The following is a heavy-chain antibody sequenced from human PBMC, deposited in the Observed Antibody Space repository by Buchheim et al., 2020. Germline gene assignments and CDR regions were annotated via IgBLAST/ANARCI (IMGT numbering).Heavy chain of an antibody. Sequence: EVQLVESGGGLVQPGGSLRLSCAASGFTFSSYSMNWVRQAPGKGLEWVSYISSSSSTIYYADSVKGRFTISRDNAKNSLYLQMNSLRDEDTAVYYCAREPTYYYDSSGRLNYYYYGMDVWGQGTT. CDR1: GFTFSSYS. V-gene: IGHV3-48*02. CDR3: AREPTYYYDSSGRLNYYYYGMDV. J-gene: IGHJ6*02. D-gene: IGHD3-22*01. CDR2: ISSSSSTI.